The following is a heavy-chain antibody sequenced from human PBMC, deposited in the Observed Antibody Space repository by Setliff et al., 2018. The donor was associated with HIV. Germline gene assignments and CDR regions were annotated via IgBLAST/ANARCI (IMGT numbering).Heavy chain of an antibody. CDR2: IYFNGNT. Sequence: PSETLSLTCTVSGGSLTGYYWSWIRQPPGKGLEWIGYIYFNGNTNLNPSLESRLTMSVDTSKNQFSLKLNSVTAADTAVYYCARVVETTYISGFGAFDVWGQGKVVTVSS. D-gene: IGHD4-4*01. J-gene: IGHJ3*01. CDR1: GGSLTGYY. CDR3: ARVVETTYISGFGAFDV. V-gene: IGHV4-59*01.